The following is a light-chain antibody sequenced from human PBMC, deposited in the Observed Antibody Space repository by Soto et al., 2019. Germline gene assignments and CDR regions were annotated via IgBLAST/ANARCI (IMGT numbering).Light chain of an antibody. V-gene: IGKV1-5*03. CDR2: KAA. CDR1: QSIRSW. J-gene: IGKJ5*01. CDR3: HQYNSYSIP. Sequence: DIRITHSPLSILASXHGRVTIPXXAIQSIRSWLAWYQQNPGKAPKLLIYKAASLESGVPSRFSGSGSGTEYTLTISSLQPDGFANYYCHQYNSYSIPFGQGKRLEIK.